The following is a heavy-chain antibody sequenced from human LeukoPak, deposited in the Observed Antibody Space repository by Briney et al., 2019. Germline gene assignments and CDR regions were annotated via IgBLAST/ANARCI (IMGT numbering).Heavy chain of an antibody. CDR3: ARDDLSSGWYEGGH. J-gene: IGHJ4*02. CDR1: GYTFTSYG. V-gene: IGHV1-18*01. Sequence: ASVKVSCKASGYTFTSYGISWVRQAPGQGLEWMGWISAYNGKTNYAQKFQGRVTMTTDTSTSTAYMELRSLRSDDTAVYYCARDDLSSGWYEGGHWGQGTLVTVSS. CDR2: ISAYNGKT. D-gene: IGHD6-19*01.